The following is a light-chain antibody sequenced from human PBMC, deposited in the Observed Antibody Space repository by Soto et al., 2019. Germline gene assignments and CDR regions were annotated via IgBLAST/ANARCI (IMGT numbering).Light chain of an antibody. CDR1: SSDVGGYNY. Sequence: QSVLTQPRSVSGSHGQSVTLSCTETSSDVGGYNYVSWYQQHPGKAPKLMIYDVSKRPSGVPDRFSGAKSGNPAPLTISGLQAEDEADYSCCSYAGSFPYVFGTGTKVTVL. CDR3: CSYAGSFPYV. CDR2: DVS. V-gene: IGLV2-11*01. J-gene: IGLJ1*01.